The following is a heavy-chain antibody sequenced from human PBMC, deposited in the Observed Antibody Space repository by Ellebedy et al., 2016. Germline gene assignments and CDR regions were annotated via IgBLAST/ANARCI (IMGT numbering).Heavy chain of an antibody. Sequence: SETLSLXXAVSGGSISSSNYYWGWVRQPPGKGLEWIGYIYHSGSTNYNPSLKSRVTISVDKSKNQFSLKLSSVTAADTAVYYCARDWQADYGDQAGDDAFDIWGQGTMVTVSS. V-gene: IGHV4-39*07. CDR2: IYHSGST. J-gene: IGHJ3*02. CDR1: GGSISSSNYY. CDR3: ARDWQADYGDQAGDDAFDI. D-gene: IGHD4-17*01.